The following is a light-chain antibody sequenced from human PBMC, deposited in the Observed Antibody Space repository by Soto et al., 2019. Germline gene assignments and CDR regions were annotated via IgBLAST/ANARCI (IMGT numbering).Light chain of an antibody. J-gene: IGKJ1*01. V-gene: IGKV3-15*01. Sequence: DIVVTQSPATLSASPGERVTLSCRASQFVSSRLAWYQRRPGQVPRLLIYDASTRAPGISARFSGSGSGTEFTLTISSLQSEDFAVYYCQEYIQWPPGMFGPGTKVDIK. CDR2: DAS. CDR3: QEYIQWPPGM. CDR1: QFVSSR.